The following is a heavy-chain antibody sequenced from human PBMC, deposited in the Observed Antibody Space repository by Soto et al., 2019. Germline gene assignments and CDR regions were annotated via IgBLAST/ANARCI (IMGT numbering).Heavy chain of an antibody. D-gene: IGHD3-9*01. CDR1: GGSISSSNW. J-gene: IGHJ6*02. CDR3: AREGDDYDILTGYLHV. V-gene: IGHV4-4*02. CDR2: IYHSGST. Sequence: LSETLSLTCAVSGGSISSSNWWSWVRQPPGKGLEWIGEIYHSGSTNYNPSLKSRVTISVDKSKNQFSLKLSSVTAADTAVYYCAREGDDYDILTGYLHVWGQGTTVTVSS.